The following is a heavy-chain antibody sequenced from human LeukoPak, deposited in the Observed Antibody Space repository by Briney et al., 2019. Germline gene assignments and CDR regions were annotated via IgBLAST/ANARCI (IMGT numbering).Heavy chain of an antibody. V-gene: IGHV3-21*01. D-gene: IGHD3-3*01. Sequence: GGSLRLSCAASGFTFSSYSMNWVRQAPGKGLEWVSSISSSSSYIYYADSVKGRFTISRDNAKNSLYLQMNSLRAEDTAVYYCARDPGVVAFHYLDYWGQGTLVTVSS. J-gene: IGHJ4*02. CDR3: ARDPGVVAFHYLDY. CDR2: ISSSSSYI. CDR1: GFTFSSYS.